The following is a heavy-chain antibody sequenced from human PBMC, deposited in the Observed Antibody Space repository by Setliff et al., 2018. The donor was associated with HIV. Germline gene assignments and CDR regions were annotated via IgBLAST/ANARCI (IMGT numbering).Heavy chain of an antibody. V-gene: IGHV1-2*04. J-gene: IGHJ6*03. D-gene: IGHD2-8*02. Sequence: GASVKVSCKASGYTFTDNYIHWVRQAPGQGLEWMAWINSATGGTNYAQNFQGWVTVTRDTSINTVYMELSSLKSDDTAVYYCARVQVGDPYYSYYYMDVWGEGTTVTVSS. CDR2: INSATGGT. CDR3: ARVQVGDPYYSYYYMDV. CDR1: GYTFTDNY.